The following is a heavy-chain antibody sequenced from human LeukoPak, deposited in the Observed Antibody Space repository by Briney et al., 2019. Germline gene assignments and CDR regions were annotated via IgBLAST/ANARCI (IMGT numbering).Heavy chain of an antibody. J-gene: IGHJ3*02. V-gene: IGHV1-18*01. CDR2: FNPENGNT. CDR1: GYSFVGYG. D-gene: IGHD3-22*01. Sequence: ASVKVSCKASGYSFVGYGITWVRQAPGQGLEWMGWFNPENGNTNYAQKVQGRVTMTADTSTSTSYMELRSLRSEDTAVYYCARADSSGYYSDAFDIWGQGTMVTVSS. CDR3: ARADSSGYYSDAFDI.